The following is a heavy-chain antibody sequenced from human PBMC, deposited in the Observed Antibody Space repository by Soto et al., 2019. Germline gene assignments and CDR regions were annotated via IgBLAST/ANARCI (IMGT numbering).Heavy chain of an antibody. CDR3: ARGGSLYWYFDL. CDR2: INAGNGNT. V-gene: IGHV1-3*01. CDR1: GYTFTSYA. D-gene: IGHD1-26*01. Sequence: ASVKVSCKASGYTFTSYAMHWVRQAPGQMLEWMGLINAGNGNTKYSQKFQGRVTITMYTSASTAYMELSSLRSEYTAVYYCARGGSLYWYFDLWGRGTLVTVSS. J-gene: IGHJ2*01.